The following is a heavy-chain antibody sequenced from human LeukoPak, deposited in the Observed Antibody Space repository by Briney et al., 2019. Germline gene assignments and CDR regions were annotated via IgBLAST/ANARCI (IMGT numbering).Heavy chain of an antibody. D-gene: IGHD4-17*01. V-gene: IGHV4-34*01. CDR2: INHSGST. J-gene: IGHJ5*02. CDR1: GWSSSGYY. Sequence: PSETLSLTCAVYGWSSSGYYWSWIRQPPGKGLEWIGEINHSGSTNYNPSLKSRVTISVDTSKNQFSLKLSSVTAADTAVYYCARKYGDYPWFDPWGQGTLVTVSS. CDR3: ARKYGDYPWFDP.